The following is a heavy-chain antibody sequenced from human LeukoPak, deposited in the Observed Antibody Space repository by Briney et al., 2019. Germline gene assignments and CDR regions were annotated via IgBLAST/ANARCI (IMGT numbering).Heavy chain of an antibody. Sequence: GGSLRLSCAASGFTVSSNEMSWVRQAPGKGLEWVSAISGSGGSTYYADSVKGRFTISRDNSKNTLYLQTNSLRAEDTAVYYCAKVSDDILTGYYYYYYYMDVWGKGTTVTISS. CDR3: AKVSDDILTGYYYYYYYMDV. D-gene: IGHD3-9*01. V-gene: IGHV3-23*01. J-gene: IGHJ6*03. CDR1: GFTVSSNE. CDR2: ISGSGGST.